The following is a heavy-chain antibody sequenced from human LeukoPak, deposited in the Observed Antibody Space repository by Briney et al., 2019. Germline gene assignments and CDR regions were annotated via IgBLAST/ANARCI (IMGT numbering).Heavy chain of an antibody. CDR2: IYYSGST. CDR3: ARASKVYATDWFDP. Sequence: SETLSLTCTVSGGSISSSSYYWGWIRQPPGKGLEWIRSIYYSGSTYYNPSLKSRVTISVDTSKNQFSLKLSSVTAADTAVYYCARASKVYATDWFDPWGQGTLVTVSS. D-gene: IGHD2-8*01. CDR1: GGSISSSSYY. V-gene: IGHV4-39*07. J-gene: IGHJ5*02.